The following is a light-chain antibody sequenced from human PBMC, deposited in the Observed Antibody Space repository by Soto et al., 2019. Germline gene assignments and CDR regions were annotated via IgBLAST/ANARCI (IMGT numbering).Light chain of an antibody. J-gene: IGLJ1*01. CDR3: SSYTRTSSYD. CDR1: SSDIGNYDY. Sequence: QSALTQPASVSGSPGQSITISCTGTSSDIGNYDYVSWFQQHPGKAPKLLISEVSNRPSGISYRFSGSKSGTTASLTISGLQAEDEADYYCSSYTRTSSYDFGGGTKVTVL. CDR2: EVS. V-gene: IGLV2-14*01.